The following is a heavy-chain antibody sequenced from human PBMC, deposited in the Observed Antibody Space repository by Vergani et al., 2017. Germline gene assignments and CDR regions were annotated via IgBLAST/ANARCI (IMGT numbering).Heavy chain of an antibody. CDR2: IHTGGST. V-gene: IGHV4-61*02. CDR1: GESIRSGSHY. J-gene: IGHJ4*02. CDR3: ARSRTYCTSGSCPAI. D-gene: IGHD2-15*01. Sequence: QVKLQESGPGLLKPSQTLSLTCTVSGESIRSGSHYWSWIRQPAGKGPEWIGHIHTGGSTDLNPSFKSRVSISVEHSKSQVSLKLNSVTVADTAVYYCARSRTYCTSGSCPAIWGQGTMVTVSS.